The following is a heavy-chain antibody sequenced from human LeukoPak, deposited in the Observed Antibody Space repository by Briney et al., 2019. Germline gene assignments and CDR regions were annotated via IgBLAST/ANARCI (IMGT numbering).Heavy chain of an antibody. CDR1: GFTFSSYA. Sequence: GGSLRPSCAASGFTFSSYAMSWVRQAPGKGLEWVSSISNSGGRTFYTDSVKGRFTISRDNSKITLYLQMNSLRAEDTAVYYCAKSYNGYESKPDYWGQGTLVTVSS. J-gene: IGHJ4*02. CDR3: AKSYNGYESKPDY. CDR2: ISNSGGRT. D-gene: IGHD5-12*01. V-gene: IGHV3-23*01.